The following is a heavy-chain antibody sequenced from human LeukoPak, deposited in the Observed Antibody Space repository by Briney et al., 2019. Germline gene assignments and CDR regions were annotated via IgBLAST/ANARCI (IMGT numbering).Heavy chain of an antibody. Sequence: SETLSLTCTVSGGSISSYYWSWIRQPPGKGLEWIGYIYYSGSTNYNPSLKSRVTISVDTSKNQFSLKLTSVTAADTAVYYCAKSFLRGYGAFSIWGQGTVVTVSS. CDR2: IYYSGST. V-gene: IGHV4-59*12. J-gene: IGHJ3*02. CDR3: AKSFLRGYGAFSI. CDR1: GGSISSYY. D-gene: IGHD4-17*01.